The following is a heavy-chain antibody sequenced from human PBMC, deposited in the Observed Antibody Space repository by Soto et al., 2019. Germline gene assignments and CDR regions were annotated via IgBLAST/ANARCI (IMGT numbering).Heavy chain of an antibody. V-gene: IGHV1-18*01. CDR1: GYTFTSYG. Sequence: QVQLVQSGAEVKKPGASVKVSCKASGYTFTSYGISWVRQAPGQGREWMGRISAYNGNTNYAQKLQGRVTMTTDTSTSTAYMELRSLRSDDTAVYYCARDRGYNWNYGWFDPWGQGTLVNVSS. CDR3: ARDRGYNWNYGWFDP. D-gene: IGHD1-7*01. CDR2: ISAYNGNT. J-gene: IGHJ5*02.